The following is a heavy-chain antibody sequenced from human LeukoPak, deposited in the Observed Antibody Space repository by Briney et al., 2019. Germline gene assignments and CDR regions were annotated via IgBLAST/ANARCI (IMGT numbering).Heavy chain of an antibody. V-gene: IGHV3-7*01. CDR1: GFTFSSYA. CDR3: ARLNWNYADY. Sequence: GGSLRLSCAASGFTFSSYAMSWVRQAPGKGLEWVANIKEDGSEKDYVDSVKGRFTISRDNGKNSLYLQMNSLRGEDTAVYYCARLNWNYADYWGQGTLVTVST. CDR2: IKEDGSEK. J-gene: IGHJ4*02. D-gene: IGHD3-3*01.